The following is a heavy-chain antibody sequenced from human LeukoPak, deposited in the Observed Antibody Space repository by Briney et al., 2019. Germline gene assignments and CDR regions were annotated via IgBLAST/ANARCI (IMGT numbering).Heavy chain of an antibody. J-gene: IGHJ4*02. CDR2: IRPDGDRT. Sequence: GGSLRLSCAASGFTFSTYAITWVRQGPGKGLEWVSAIRPDGDRTYYANSVRGRFTISRDNAKDTVYLQINGLRVEDTAVYYCAREQSGTCCWYTVDYWGQGTLVTVSS. V-gene: IGHV3-23*01. D-gene: IGHD6-13*01. CDR3: AREQSGTCCWYTVDY. CDR1: GFTFSTYA.